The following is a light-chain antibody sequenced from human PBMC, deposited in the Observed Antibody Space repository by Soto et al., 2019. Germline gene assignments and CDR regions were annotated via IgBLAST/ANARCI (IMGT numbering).Light chain of an antibody. Sequence: EIVMTQSPGTLSVSPGERATSSCRASQSVSSNLAWYQQKPGQAPRLFIYGASTRATGIPAKFSGSGFGTEFTLSISSLQSEEFAVYYCQQYQNWPPTVGQGTKVDIK. CDR2: GAS. CDR3: QQYQNWPPT. CDR1: QSVSSN. J-gene: IGKJ1*01. V-gene: IGKV3-15*01.